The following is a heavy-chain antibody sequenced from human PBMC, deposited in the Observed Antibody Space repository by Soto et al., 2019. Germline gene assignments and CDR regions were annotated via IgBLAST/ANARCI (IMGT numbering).Heavy chain of an antibody. V-gene: IGHV4-39*01. CDR2: IYYSGST. Sequence: SETLSLTCTVSGGSISSSSYYWGWIRQPPGKGLEWIGSIYYSGSTYYNPSLKSRVTISVDTSKNQFSLKLSSVTAADTAVYYCARTYYDFWSGNNWFDPRGQGTLVTVSS. CDR3: ARTYYDFWSGNNWFDP. CDR1: GGSISSSSYY. J-gene: IGHJ5*02. D-gene: IGHD3-3*01.